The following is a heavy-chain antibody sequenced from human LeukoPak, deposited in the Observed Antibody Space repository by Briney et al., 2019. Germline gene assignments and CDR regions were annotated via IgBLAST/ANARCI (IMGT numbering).Heavy chain of an antibody. J-gene: IGHJ4*02. CDR3: ARNNYGECAY. CDR1: GFTFSSYA. D-gene: IGHD4-17*01. V-gene: IGHV3-7*01. Sequence: PGGSLRLSCAASGFTFSSYAMSWVRQAPGKGLEWVANIKQDGSEKYYVDSVKGRFTISRDNAKNSLYLQMNSLRAEDTAVYYCARNNYGECAYWGQGTLVTVSS. CDR2: IKQDGSEK.